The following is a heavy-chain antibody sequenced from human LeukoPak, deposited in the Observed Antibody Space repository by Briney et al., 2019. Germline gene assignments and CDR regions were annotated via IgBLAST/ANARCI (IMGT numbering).Heavy chain of an antibody. J-gene: IGHJ4*02. CDR3: AKLKSVAGTRYFDY. D-gene: IGHD6-19*01. Sequence: PGGALRLSCAASGFTFSSYAMSWVRQAPGKGLEGVSAISGSGGSTYYADSVKGRFTISRDNSKNTLYLQMNSLRAEDTAVYYCAKLKSVAGTRYFDYWGQGTLVTVSS. CDR1: GFTFSSYA. V-gene: IGHV3-23*01. CDR2: ISGSGGST.